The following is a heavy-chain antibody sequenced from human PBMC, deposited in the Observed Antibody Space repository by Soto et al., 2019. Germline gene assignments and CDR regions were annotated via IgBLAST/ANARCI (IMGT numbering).Heavy chain of an antibody. CDR3: ARESRRRTDFCRRYCYSGTAV. CDR2: INPNSGGT. J-gene: IGHJ6*04. Sequence: HGLEWMGWINPNSGGTNYAQKVQGRVTMNRDTSISTAYMELSRLRSDDTAVYYCARESRRRTDFCRRYCYSGTAVRG. D-gene: IGHD3-3*01. V-gene: IGHV1-2*02.